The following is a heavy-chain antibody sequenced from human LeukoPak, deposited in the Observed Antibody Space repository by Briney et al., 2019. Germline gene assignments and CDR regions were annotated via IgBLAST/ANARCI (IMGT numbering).Heavy chain of an antibody. V-gene: IGHV3-23*01. Sequence: GGSLRLSCGASGVTFTTYCMSWVRQAPGKGLEWMLHISGSGATTEYTDSLKSRFTLSRDTSKSTLFLQMNSLRAEDTAVYYCTKMTTGYFHTAFDIWGQGTMVTVSS. CDR2: ISGSGATT. J-gene: IGHJ3*02. CDR3: TKMTTGYFHTAFDI. D-gene: IGHD3-9*01. CDR1: GVTFTTYC.